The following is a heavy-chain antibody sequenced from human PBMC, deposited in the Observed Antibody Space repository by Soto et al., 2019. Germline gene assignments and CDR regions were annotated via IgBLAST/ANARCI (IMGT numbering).Heavy chain of an antibody. J-gene: IGHJ4*02. V-gene: IGHV1-24*01. CDR3: ATLASYRPRAVAFFGV. CDR2: FDPEDGET. CDR1: GYTLTELS. D-gene: IGHD6-19*01. Sequence: ASVKVSCKVSGYTLTELSMHWVRQAPGKGLEWMGGFDPEDGETIYAQKFQGRVTMTEDTSTDTAYMELSSLRSEDTAVYYCATLASYRPRAVAFFGVWGQGTLVTVSS.